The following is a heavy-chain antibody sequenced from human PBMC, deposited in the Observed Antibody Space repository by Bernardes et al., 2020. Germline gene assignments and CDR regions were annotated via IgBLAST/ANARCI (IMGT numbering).Heavy chain of an antibody. Sequence: TLSLTCTVSGGSISSYYWSWIRQPPGKGLEWIGYIYYSGSTNYNPSLKSRVTISVDTSKNQFSLKLSSVTAADTAVYYCASGGGTGYYYYMDVWGKGTTVTVSS. D-gene: IGHD3-10*01. CDR3: ASGGGTGYYYYMDV. V-gene: IGHV4-59*01. J-gene: IGHJ6*03. CDR2: IYYSGST. CDR1: GGSISSYY.